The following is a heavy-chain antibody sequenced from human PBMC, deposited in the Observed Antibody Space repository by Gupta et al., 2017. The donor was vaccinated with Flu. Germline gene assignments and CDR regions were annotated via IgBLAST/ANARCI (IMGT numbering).Heavy chain of an antibody. CDR1: GFTFSTFA. J-gene: IGHJ1*01. V-gene: IGHV3-30*04. CDR3: ARGDLQVWQPQIDS. CDR2: MSYDGRHK. D-gene: IGHD3-16*01. Sequence: QIQLVESGGGVVQPGRSLRLSCAGSGFTFSTFAMHWVRQAPGKGLEWVAVMSYDGRHKWYADSVKGRFTVSRDNAKNTLYLQMASLSAEDTAVYYCARGDLQVWQPQIDSWGQVTLVTVSP.